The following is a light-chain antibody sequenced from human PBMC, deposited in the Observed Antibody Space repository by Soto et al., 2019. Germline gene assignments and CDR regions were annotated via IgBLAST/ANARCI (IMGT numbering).Light chain of an antibody. Sequence: EIVLPQSPGTLSLSPGERSPLSCRASQSVSGSFLAWYQQKPGQAPRLLIYGASYRATGIPDRFSGSGSGTDFTLTITRLEPEEFAVYFCQQYETSARMVGQGTKVDIK. CDR3: QQYETSARM. CDR2: GAS. CDR1: QSVSGSF. V-gene: IGKV3-20*01. J-gene: IGKJ1*01.